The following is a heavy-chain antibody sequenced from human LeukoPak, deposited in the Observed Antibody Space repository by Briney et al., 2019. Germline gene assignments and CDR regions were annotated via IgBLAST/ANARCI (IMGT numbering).Heavy chain of an antibody. J-gene: IGHJ6*03. CDR1: GGSISSYY. V-gene: IGHV4-59*08. D-gene: IGHD3-10*01. CDR3: ARRGFRYYYYVDV. Sequence: SETLSLTCTVSGGSISSYYWSWIRQPPGKGLEWIGYIYYSGSTNYNPSLKSRVTISVDTSKSQFSLKLSSVTAADTAVYYCARRGFRYYYYVDVWGKGTTVTVSS. CDR2: IYYSGST.